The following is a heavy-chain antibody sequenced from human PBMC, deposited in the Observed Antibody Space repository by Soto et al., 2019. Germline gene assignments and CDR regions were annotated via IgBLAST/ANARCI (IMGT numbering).Heavy chain of an antibody. Sequence: QVRLVQSGAEVKRPGASVKVSCRASGYTFVDYALHWVRQAPGQGLEWVGWLNPNTGNIKYSHKFEDRVSITRDTATSTAYMELRGLRSEDTAVYFCSREAIVAENWFDPWGQGTLVTVSS. CDR2: LNPNTGNI. V-gene: IGHV1-3*01. CDR1: GYTFVDYA. D-gene: IGHD5-12*01. J-gene: IGHJ5*02. CDR3: SREAIVAENWFDP.